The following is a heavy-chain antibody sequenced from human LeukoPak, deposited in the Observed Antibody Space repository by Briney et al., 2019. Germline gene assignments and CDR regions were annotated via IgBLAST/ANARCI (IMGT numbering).Heavy chain of an antibody. CDR2: INHSGST. Sequence: PSETLSLTCAVYGGSFSDYYWSWIRQPPGKGLEWIGEINHSGSTNYNPSLKSRVTISVDTSKNQFSLKLSSVTAADTAVYYCARSIAAAGTLVFSYFDYWGQGTLVTVSS. D-gene: IGHD6-13*01. J-gene: IGHJ4*02. V-gene: IGHV4-34*01. CDR3: ARSIAAAGTLVFSYFDY. CDR1: GGSFSDYY.